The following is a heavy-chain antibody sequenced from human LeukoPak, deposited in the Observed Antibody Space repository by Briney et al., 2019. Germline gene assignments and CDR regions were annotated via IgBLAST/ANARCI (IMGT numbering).Heavy chain of an antibody. CDR3: ARVAWPHYFDY. D-gene: IGHD2-21*01. J-gene: IGHJ4*02. CDR2: IKEDGSEK. CDR1: GFSFRSCW. Sequence: GGSLRLSCAASGFSFRSCWMSWVRQAPGKGLEWVANIKEDGSEKYYVDSAKGRFTISRDNAENALYLQMNSLRAEDTAVYYCARVAWPHYFDYWGQGTLVTVSS. V-gene: IGHV3-7*01.